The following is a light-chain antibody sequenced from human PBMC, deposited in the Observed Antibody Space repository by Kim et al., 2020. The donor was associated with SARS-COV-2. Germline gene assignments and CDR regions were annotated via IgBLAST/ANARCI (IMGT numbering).Light chain of an antibody. CDR3: QQRSNWPYT. V-gene: IGKV3-11*01. CDR1: QSFSSY. CDR2: DAS. Sequence: EIVLTQSPATLSLSPGERATLSCRASQSFSSYLAWYQQKPGQAPRLLIYDASNRATGIPARFSGSGSGTDFTLTISSLEPEDFAVYYCQQRSNWPYTFGQGTKLEI. J-gene: IGKJ2*01.